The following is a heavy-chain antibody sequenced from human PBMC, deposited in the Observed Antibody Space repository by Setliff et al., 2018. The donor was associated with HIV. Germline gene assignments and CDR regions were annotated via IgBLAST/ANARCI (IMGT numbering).Heavy chain of an antibody. V-gene: IGHV1-46*01. CDR1: GYTFTSYY. CDR3: ARDPILGGPDFFDY. D-gene: IGHD1-26*01. Sequence: ASVKVSCKASGYTFTSYYIHWVRQAPGQGLEWMGRINPSGGSTSYAQKFQGRVTMTRDTSTSTVYMELSSLRSEDTAMYYCARDPILGGPDFFDYWGQGTLVTVSS. CDR2: INPSGGST. J-gene: IGHJ4*02.